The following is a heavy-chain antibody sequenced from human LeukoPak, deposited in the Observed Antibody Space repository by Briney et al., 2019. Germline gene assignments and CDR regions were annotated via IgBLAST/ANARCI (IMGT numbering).Heavy chain of an antibody. CDR1: GYTFTGYY. CDR2: INPNSGGT. Sequence: GASVKVSCKASGYTFTGYYMHWVRQAPGQGLEWMGWINPNSGGTNYAQKFQGWVTMTTDTSTSTAYMELRSLRSDDTAVYYCARDTGVVPAASGNWFDPWGQGTLVTVSS. J-gene: IGHJ5*02. D-gene: IGHD2-2*01. V-gene: IGHV1-2*04. CDR3: ARDTGVVPAASGNWFDP.